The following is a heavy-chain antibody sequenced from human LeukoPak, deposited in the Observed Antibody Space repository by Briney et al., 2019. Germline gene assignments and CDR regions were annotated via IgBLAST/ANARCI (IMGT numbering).Heavy chain of an antibody. CDR2: VYTSGST. CDR3: ARGNSSSWPLDY. CDR1: GGSISSASYY. J-gene: IGHJ4*02. V-gene: IGHV4-61*02. D-gene: IGHD6-13*01. Sequence: SETLSLTCTVSGGSISSASYYWSWIRQPAGKGLEWIGRVYTSGSTDYNPSLESRVTMSVDTSKNQFSLNLSSVTAADTAVYYCARGNSSSWPLDYWGQGALVTVSS.